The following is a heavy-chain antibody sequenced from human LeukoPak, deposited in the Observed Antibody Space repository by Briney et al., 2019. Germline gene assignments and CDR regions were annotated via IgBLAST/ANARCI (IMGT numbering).Heavy chain of an antibody. CDR2: IIPIFGTA. J-gene: IGHJ4*02. CDR1: GYTFTGYY. V-gene: IGHV1-69*13. D-gene: IGHD3-16*01. Sequence: SVKVSCKASGYTFTGYYMHWVRQAPGQGLEWMGGIIPIFGTANYAQKFQGRVTITADESTSTAYMELSSLRSEDTAVYYCARGGLRHPLSLFDYWGQGTLVTVSS. CDR3: ARGGLRHPLSLFDY.